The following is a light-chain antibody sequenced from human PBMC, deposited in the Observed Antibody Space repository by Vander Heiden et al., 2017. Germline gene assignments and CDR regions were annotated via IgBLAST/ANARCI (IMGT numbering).Light chain of an antibody. CDR2: DVS. V-gene: IGLV2-14*03. CDR1: SSDVGGYNY. CDR3: SAYTSSHTLV. J-gene: IGLJ3*02. Sequence: QSALPPPASVSPSPGPSITISCTGTSSDVGGYNYVSWYQQRPGKAPELMIYDVSTRPSGVSNRFSGSKSGNTASLTISGLQAEDEADYYCSAYTSSHTLVFGGGTKLTVL.